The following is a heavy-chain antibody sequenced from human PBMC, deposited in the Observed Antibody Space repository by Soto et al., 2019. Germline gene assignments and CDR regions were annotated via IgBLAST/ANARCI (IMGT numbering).Heavy chain of an antibody. CDR3: VREASSTGLHLDH. Sequence: EVQLLESRGHLVQPGGSLRLSCAASGFIFSNYAMSWVRQAPGKGLEWVSFISGSGSTTYYADSVKGRFTISRGNSKNMLYVQMNSLRAEDAAVYYCVREASSTGLHLDHWGRGTLVTVS. CDR2: ISGSGSTT. D-gene: IGHD6-6*01. CDR1: GFIFSNYA. J-gene: IGHJ4*02. V-gene: IGHV3-23*01.